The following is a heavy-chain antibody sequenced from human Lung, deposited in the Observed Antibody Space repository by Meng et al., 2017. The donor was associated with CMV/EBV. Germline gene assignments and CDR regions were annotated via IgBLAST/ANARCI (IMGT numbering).Heavy chain of an antibody. D-gene: IGHD6-6*01. CDR2: ISFDGGTR. CDR3: AREYGSSSAFDY. V-gene: IGHV3-30*14. J-gene: IGHJ4*02. CDR1: GFTISRYA. Sequence: GGSXRLXXAASGFTISRYAFHWVRQAPGKGLEWVAVISFDGGTRYYADSVKGRFTISRDSSRNSLYLQLNSLRPEDTAVYYCAREYGSSSAFDYWGQGTLVXVSS.